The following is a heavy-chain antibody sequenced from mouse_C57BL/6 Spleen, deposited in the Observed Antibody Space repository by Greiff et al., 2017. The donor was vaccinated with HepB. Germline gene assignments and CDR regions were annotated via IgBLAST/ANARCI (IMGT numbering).Heavy chain of an antibody. CDR1: GYTFTSYW. J-gene: IGHJ2*01. D-gene: IGHD4-1*01. CDR3: ARETSWDYFDY. CDR2: IYPGSGST. V-gene: IGHV1-55*01. Sequence: QVQLQQPGAELVKPGASVKMSCKASGYTFTSYWITWVKQRPGQGLEWIGDIYPGSGSTNYNEKFKSKATLTVDTASSTAYMQLSSLTAEDAAVYYCARETSWDYFDYWGQGTTLTVSS.